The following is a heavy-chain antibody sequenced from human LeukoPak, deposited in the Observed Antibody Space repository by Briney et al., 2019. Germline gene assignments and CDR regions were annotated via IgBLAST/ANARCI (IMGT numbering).Heavy chain of an antibody. J-gene: IGHJ2*01. CDR2: ISGGGGGT. Sequence: GGSLRLSCAVSGTTLSNYGMSWVRQAPGKGLEWVAGISGGGGGTSYADSVKGRFIISRDNPKNTLYLQMNSLSAEDTAVYYCAKMQGYFDLWGRGTLVTVSS. CDR3: AKMQGYFDL. V-gene: IGHV3-23*01. CDR1: GTTLSNYG.